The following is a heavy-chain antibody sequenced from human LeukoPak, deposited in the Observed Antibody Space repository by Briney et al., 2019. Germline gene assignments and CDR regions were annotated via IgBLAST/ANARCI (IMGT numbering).Heavy chain of an antibody. V-gene: IGHV4-39*07. J-gene: IGHJ4*02. D-gene: IGHD5-18*01. CDR2: IYYSGST. CDR1: GGSISSSSYY. CDR3: ARSVDTAMAAFDY. Sequence: SETLSLTCTVSGGSISSSSYYWGWIRRPPGKGLEWIGSIYYSGSTYYNPSLKSRVTISVDRSKNQFSLKLSSVTAADTAVYYCARSVDTAMAAFDYWGQGTLVTVSS.